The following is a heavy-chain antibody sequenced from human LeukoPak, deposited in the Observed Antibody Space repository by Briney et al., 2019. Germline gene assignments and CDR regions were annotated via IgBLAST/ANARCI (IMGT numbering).Heavy chain of an antibody. CDR2: IKEDGSEN. V-gene: IGHV3-7*01. D-gene: IGHD1-1*01. CDR3: ARQRYSDY. Sequence: GGSLRLSCAASGFTFSRYWMTWVRQAPGKGLEWVANIKEDGSENSYVESVKGRFTISRDNAKNSLYLQLNSLRAEDTAVYLCARQRYSDYWGQGTLVTVSS. CDR1: GFTFSRYW. J-gene: IGHJ4*02.